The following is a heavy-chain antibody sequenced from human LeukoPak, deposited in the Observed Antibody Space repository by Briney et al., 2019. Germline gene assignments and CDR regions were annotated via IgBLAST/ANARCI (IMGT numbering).Heavy chain of an antibody. D-gene: IGHD6-13*01. CDR3: ARDSRDEQQLILDY. Sequence: SETLSVTSVLPRVSISFYYSCCLWQPAGRGLEWIGRIYTSGSTNYTPSLKSRVTMSVDTSKNQFSLKLSSVTAADTAVYYCARDSRDEQQLILDYWGQGTLVTVSS. CDR2: IYTSGST. V-gene: IGHV4-4*07. J-gene: IGHJ4*02. CDR1: RVSISFYY.